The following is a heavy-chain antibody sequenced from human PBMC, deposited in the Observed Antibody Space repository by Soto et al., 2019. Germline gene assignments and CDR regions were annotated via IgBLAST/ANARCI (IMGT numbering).Heavy chain of an antibody. J-gene: IGHJ4*02. Sequence: GSLRLSCAASGFTFSSYSMNWVRQAPGKGLEWVSYISSSSSTIYYADSVKGRFTISRDNAKNSLYLQMNSLRAEDTAVYYCARDLGRPVWGQGTLVTVSS. D-gene: IGHD2-15*01. CDR1: GFTFSSYS. CDR2: ISSSSSTI. V-gene: IGHV3-48*01. CDR3: ARDLGRPV.